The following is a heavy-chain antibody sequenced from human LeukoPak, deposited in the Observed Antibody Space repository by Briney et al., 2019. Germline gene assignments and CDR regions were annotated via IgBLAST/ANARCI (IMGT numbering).Heavy chain of an antibody. CDR1: GFTFSNYG. CDR3: ARGVGNYRYYFDS. CDR2: ISGGGFTT. D-gene: IGHD3-22*01. Sequence: GGSLRLSCAVSGFTFSNYGMSWVRQAPGKGLEWVSTISGGGFTTYYADSVKGRFTISRDNAKNSLILQMNSLRAEDTAVYYCARGVGNYRYYFDSWGQGTLVTVSS. J-gene: IGHJ4*02. V-gene: IGHV3-23*01.